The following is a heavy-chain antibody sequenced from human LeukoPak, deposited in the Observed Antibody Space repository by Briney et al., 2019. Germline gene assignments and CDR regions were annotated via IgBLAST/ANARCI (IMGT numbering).Heavy chain of an antibody. CDR3: ARDKTRLGYMDV. CDR2: INHSGST. Sequence: PSETLSLTCAVYGGSFSGYYWSWVRQPPGKGLEWIGEINHSGSTNYSPSLKSRVTISADTSKNQFSLKLSSVTAADTAVYYCARDKTRLGYMDVWGKGTTVTVSS. J-gene: IGHJ6*03. V-gene: IGHV4-34*01. D-gene: IGHD5/OR15-5a*01. CDR1: GGSFSGYY.